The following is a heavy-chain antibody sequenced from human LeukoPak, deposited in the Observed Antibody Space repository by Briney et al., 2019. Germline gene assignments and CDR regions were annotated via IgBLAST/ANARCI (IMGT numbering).Heavy chain of an antibody. Sequence: SETLSLTCTVSGGSISSSSYYWGWIRQPPGKGLEWIGYIYYSGSTNYIPSPKSRVTISVDTSKNQFSLKLSSVTAADTAVYYCARVGDGYNGMNYYMDVWGKGTTVTVSS. CDR3: ARVGDGYNGMNYYMDV. CDR1: GGSISSSSYY. CDR2: IYYSGST. V-gene: IGHV4-61*05. J-gene: IGHJ6*03. D-gene: IGHD5-24*01.